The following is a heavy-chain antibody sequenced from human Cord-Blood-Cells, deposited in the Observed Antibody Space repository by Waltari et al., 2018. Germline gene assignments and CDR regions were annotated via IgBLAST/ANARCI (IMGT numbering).Heavy chain of an antibody. D-gene: IGHD1-7*01. CDR2: ISSSSSYI. Sequence: EVQLVESGGGLVKPGGSLRLSGAASGFTFSRNSITWVRLAPGKGLEWVSSISSSSSYIYYADSGKGRFTISRDNAKNSLYLQMNSLRAEDTAVYYCARGWNYYFDYWGQGTLVTVSS. CDR3: ARGWNYYFDY. CDR1: GFTFSRNS. J-gene: IGHJ4*02. V-gene: IGHV3-21*01.